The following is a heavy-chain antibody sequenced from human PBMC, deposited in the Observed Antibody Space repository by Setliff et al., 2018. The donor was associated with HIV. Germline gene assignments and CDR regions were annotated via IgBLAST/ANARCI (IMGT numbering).Heavy chain of an antibody. D-gene: IGHD6-19*01. CDR1: GGSFSGYY. J-gene: IGHJ4*02. V-gene: IGHV4-34*01. CDR2: INHSGST. Sequence: SETLSLTCAVYGGSFSGYYWSWIRQPPGKGLEWIGEINHSGSTNYNPSLESRVTISVDTSKNQFSLKLSSVTAADTAVYYCARRSGWSLDYWGQGTLVTVSS. CDR3: ARRSGWSLDY.